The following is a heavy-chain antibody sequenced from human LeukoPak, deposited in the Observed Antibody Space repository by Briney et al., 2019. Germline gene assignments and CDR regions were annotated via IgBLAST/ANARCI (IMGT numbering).Heavy chain of an antibody. Sequence: GGSLRLSCAASGFTFSDYYMSWIRQAPGKGLEWVSYISSSGSTIYYADYVDGGFTISRDNAKNSLYLQMNSLRAEDTAVYYCARQYCSGGSCYLNAAFDIWGQGTMVTVSS. CDR2: ISSSGSTI. D-gene: IGHD2-15*01. V-gene: IGHV3-11*04. CDR3: ARQYCSGGSCYLNAAFDI. CDR1: GFTFSDYY. J-gene: IGHJ3*02.